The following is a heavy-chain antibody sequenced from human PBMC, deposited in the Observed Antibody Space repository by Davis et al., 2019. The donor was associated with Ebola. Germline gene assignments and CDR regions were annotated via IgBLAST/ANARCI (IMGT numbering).Heavy chain of an antibody. Sequence: GESLKISCAASGFTVSSNYMNWVRQAPGKGLEWVSYISSSGSTIYYADSVKGRFTISRDNAKNSLYLQMNSLRAEDTAVYYCAREGRAITGMNRGGRYGMDVWGQGTTVTVSS. CDR1: GFTVSSNY. CDR3: AREGRAITGMNRGGRYGMDV. J-gene: IGHJ6*02. CDR2: ISSSGSTI. V-gene: IGHV3-48*03. D-gene: IGHD1-20*01.